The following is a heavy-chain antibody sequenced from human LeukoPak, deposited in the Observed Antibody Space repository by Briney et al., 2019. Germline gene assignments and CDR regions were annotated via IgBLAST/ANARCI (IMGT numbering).Heavy chain of an antibody. J-gene: IGHJ4*02. V-gene: IGHV3-33*01. CDR3: ARENLSSSYFDY. Sequence: PGGSLRLSCAASGFTFSSYGMHWVRQAPGKGLEWVAVIWYDGSNKYYADSVKGRFTISRDNSKNTLYLQMNSLRAEDAAVYYCARENLSSSYFDYWGQGTLVTVSS. CDR2: IWYDGSNK. CDR1: GFTFSSYG. D-gene: IGHD6-13*01.